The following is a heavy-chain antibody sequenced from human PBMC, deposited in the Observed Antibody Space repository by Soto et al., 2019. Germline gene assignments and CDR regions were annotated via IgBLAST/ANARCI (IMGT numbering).Heavy chain of an antibody. CDR3: ARETNYDSSGYYAFDI. J-gene: IGHJ3*02. CDR1: GGSISSGGYY. D-gene: IGHD3-22*01. CDR2: IYYSGST. V-gene: IGHV4-31*03. Sequence: TLSLTCTVSGGSISSGGYYWSWIRQHPGKGLEWIGYIYYSGSTYYNPSLKSRVTISVDTSKNQFSLKLSSVTAADTAVYYCARETNYDSSGYYAFDIWGQGTMVTVSS.